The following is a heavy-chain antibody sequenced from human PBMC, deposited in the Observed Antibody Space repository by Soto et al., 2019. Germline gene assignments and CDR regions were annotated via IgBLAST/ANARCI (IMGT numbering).Heavy chain of an antibody. Sequence: QVQLQESGPGLVKPSETLSLTCTVSGGSVSSGSYYWSWIRQPPGKGLEWIGYIYYSGSTNYNPSLKSRVTISVDTSKNPFSLQLSSVTAADTAVYYCAEGVYRPGYGMDVWGQGTTVTVSS. D-gene: IGHD4-4*01. CDR1: GGSVSSGSYY. CDR2: IYYSGST. CDR3: AEGVYRPGYGMDV. V-gene: IGHV4-61*01. J-gene: IGHJ6*02.